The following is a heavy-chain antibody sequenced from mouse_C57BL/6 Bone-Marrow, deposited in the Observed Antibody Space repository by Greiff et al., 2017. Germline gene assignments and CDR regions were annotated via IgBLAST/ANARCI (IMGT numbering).Heavy chain of an antibody. CDR2: ISSGSSTI. V-gene: IGHV5-17*01. D-gene: IGHD4-1*01. CDR3: APGSMDY. Sequence: DVKLVESGGGLVKPGGSLKLSCAASGFTFSDYGMHWVRQAPEKGLEWVAYISSGSSTIYYADTVKGRFTISRDNAKNTLFLQMTSLRSADTAMYCCAPGSMDYWGQGTSVTVSS. J-gene: IGHJ4*01. CDR1: GFTFSDYG.